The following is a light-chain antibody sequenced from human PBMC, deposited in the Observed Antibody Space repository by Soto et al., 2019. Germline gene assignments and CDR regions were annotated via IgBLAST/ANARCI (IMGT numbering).Light chain of an antibody. CDR2: NDN. Sequence: QSVPTQAPSASGTPGQRVNISCSGSSSNIGTNTVNWYQQLPGTAPKLLIYNDNQRPSGVPDRFSGSKSDTSASLAISGLQSDDEADYYCAAWDGSLKGVVFGGGTKLTVL. V-gene: IGLV1-44*01. CDR3: AAWDGSLKGVV. J-gene: IGLJ2*01. CDR1: SSNIGTNT.